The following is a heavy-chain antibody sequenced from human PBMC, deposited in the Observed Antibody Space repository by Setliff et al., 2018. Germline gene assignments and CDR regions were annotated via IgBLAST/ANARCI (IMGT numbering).Heavy chain of an antibody. CDR1: AGSLRNNF. Sequence: SETMSLTCSVSAGSLRNNFWGWIRQSPGKGLEWIGSLYYSGDSYYNPSLKSRVTMSVDMSKNQFSLKLSSVTAAVTVVYSCARHVGSRGRGYNYYYYYMDVWGKGTPVTVSS. J-gene: IGHJ6*03. CDR2: LYYSGDS. CDR3: ARHVGSRGRGYNYYYYYMDV. V-gene: IGHV4-39*01. D-gene: IGHD3-10*01.